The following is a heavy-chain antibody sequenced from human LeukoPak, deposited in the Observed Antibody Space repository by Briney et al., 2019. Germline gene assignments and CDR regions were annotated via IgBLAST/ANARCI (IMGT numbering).Heavy chain of an antibody. V-gene: IGHV3-66*02. J-gene: IGHJ5*02. CDR2: LYSGGHT. Sequence: GGSLRLSCAASGFTVTSSYTSWVRQAPGKGLEWVAVLYSGGHTYYAGSVRGRFTISRDTSKNTLYLQMDSLRSEDTAEHYCARARCDSCGYGSWGQGTLVTVSS. CDR3: ARARCDSCGYGS. CDR1: GFTVTSSY. D-gene: IGHD3-22*01.